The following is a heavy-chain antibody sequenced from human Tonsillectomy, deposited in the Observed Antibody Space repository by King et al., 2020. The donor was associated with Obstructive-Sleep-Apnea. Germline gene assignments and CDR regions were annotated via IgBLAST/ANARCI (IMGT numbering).Heavy chain of an antibody. CDR1: GGSISSGGYS. CDR2: IYYNGNT. Sequence: VQLQESGPGLVKPSQTLSLTCAVSGGSISSGGYSWSWIRQPPGKGLEWIGYIYYNGNTFYNPSLKSRVTISIDTSKNQFSLKLTSVTAADTAVYFWARGGHYFDYWGQGTLITVSS. CDR3: ARGGHYFDY. J-gene: IGHJ4*02. V-gene: IGHV4-30-4*07.